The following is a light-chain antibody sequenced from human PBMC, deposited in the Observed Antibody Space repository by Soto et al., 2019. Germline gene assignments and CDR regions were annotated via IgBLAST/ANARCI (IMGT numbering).Light chain of an antibody. V-gene: IGLV2-14*01. Sequence: HSALTQPASVSGSPGQSIPISFTGTSSDVGGYNYVSWYQQHPGKAPKLMIYEVSNRPSGVSNRFSGSKSGNTASLTISGLQAEDEADYYCSSYTSSSTRVFGGGTKLTVL. CDR1: SSDVGGYNY. CDR2: EVS. J-gene: IGLJ3*02. CDR3: SSYTSSSTRV.